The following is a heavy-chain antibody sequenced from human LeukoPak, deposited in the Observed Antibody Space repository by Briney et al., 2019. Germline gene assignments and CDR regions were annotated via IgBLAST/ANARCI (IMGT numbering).Heavy chain of an antibody. Sequence: GGSLRLSCAASGFTFSSYGMSWVRQAPGKGLEWVSAISGSGGSTYYADSVKGRFTISRDNSKNTLYLQMNSLRAEDTAVYYCAKDRYDSSGYYDYYFDYWGQGTLVTVSS. CDR1: GFTFSSYG. D-gene: IGHD3-22*01. J-gene: IGHJ4*02. CDR3: AKDRYDSSGYYDYYFDY. CDR2: ISGSGGST. V-gene: IGHV3-23*01.